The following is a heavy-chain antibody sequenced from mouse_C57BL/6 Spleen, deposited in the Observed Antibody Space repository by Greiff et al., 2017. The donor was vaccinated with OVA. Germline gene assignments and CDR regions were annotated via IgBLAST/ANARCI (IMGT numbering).Heavy chain of an antibody. CDR2: IDPETGGT. CDR3: TRYYGNPYWYFDV. Sequence: QVQLKQSGAELVRPGASVTLSCKASGYTFTDYEMHWVKQTPVHGLEWIGAIDPETGGTAYNQKFKGKAILTADKSSSTAYMELRSLTSEDSAVYYCTRYYGNPYWYFDVWGTGTTVTVSS. V-gene: IGHV1-15*01. D-gene: IGHD2-1*01. J-gene: IGHJ1*03. CDR1: GYTFTDYE.